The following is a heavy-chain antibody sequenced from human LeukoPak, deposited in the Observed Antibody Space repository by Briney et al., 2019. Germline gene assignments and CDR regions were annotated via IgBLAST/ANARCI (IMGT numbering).Heavy chain of an antibody. CDR3: ARTIFGVVTVYYFDY. CDR1: GGSFSGYY. CDR2: INHSGST. J-gene: IGHJ4*02. D-gene: IGHD3-3*01. Sequence: SETLSLTCAVYGGSFSGYYWSWIRQPPGKGLEWIGEINHSGSTNYNPSLKSRVTISVDTSKNQFSLKLSSVTAADTAVYYCARTIFGVVTVYYFDYWGQGTLVTVSS. V-gene: IGHV4-34*01.